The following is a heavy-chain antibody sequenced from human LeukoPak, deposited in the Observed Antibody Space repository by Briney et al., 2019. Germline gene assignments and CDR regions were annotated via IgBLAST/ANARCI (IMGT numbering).Heavy chain of an antibody. J-gene: IGHJ5*02. V-gene: IGHV3-23*01. CDR1: GFTFSSYA. D-gene: IGHD6-13*01. CDR3: AKVQPTNWFDP. CDR2: ISGTGGST. Sequence: PGGSLRLSCAASGFTFSSYAMSWVRQAPGKGLAWVAAISGTGGSTYYTDSVKGRFTISRDNSKNTLFLQMNSLRAEDTAVYYCAKVQPTNWFDPWGQGTLVTVSS.